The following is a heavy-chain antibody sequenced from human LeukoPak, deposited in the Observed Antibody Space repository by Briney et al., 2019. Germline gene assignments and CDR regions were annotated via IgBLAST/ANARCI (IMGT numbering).Heavy chain of an antibody. Sequence: SETLSLTCSVSGGSINGYSWSWIRQPPGKGLEWIGYIYYSGDTNYNPSLKSRVSVSVDTSKEQFSLNLRSVTAADTAVYYCVRGPYGSSISNWFDPWGQGILVAVSS. CDR2: IYYSGDT. J-gene: IGHJ5*02. D-gene: IGHD3-10*01. CDR1: GGSINGYS. CDR3: VRGPYGSSISNWFDP. V-gene: IGHV4-59*01.